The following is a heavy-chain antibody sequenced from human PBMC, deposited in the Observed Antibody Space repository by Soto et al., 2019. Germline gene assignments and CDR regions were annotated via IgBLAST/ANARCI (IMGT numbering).Heavy chain of an antibody. D-gene: IGHD3-10*01. CDR1: GYSFSDFF. CDR3: ARATMVRGVIGSYYYYYGMDV. CDR2: INPNTGAT. Sequence: ASVKVSCKASGYSFSDFFIHWVRQTPGQGLEWVGWINPNTGATNYAQKFQGWVTLTRDTSISTAYMELSRLRSDDTAVYYCARATMVRGVIGSYYYYYGMDVWGQGTTVTVSS. V-gene: IGHV1-2*04. J-gene: IGHJ6*02.